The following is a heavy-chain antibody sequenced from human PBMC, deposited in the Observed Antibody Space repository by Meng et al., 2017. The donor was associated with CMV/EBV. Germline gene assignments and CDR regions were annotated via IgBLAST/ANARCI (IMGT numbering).Heavy chain of an antibody. Sequence: GESLKISCAASGFTFRTSGMNWVRQAPGKGLEWVSSISPSGNYIYYAASLKGRFTISRDNANNSLFLQMNSLRAEDTAVYFCARVGVGGNPGYYYYYYGMDVWGQGTTVTVSS. V-gene: IGHV3-21*06. J-gene: IGHJ6*02. CDR1: GFTFRTSG. CDR3: ARVGVGGNPGYYYYYYGMDV. CDR2: ISPSGNYI. D-gene: IGHD4-23*01.